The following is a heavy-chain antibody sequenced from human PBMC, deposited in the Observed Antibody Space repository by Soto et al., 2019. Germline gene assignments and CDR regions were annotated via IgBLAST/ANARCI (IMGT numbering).Heavy chain of an antibody. D-gene: IGHD3-10*01. CDR3: ATSYGSGYRAFDY. Sequence: KVSCKASGDTFSFYSINWVRQAPGLGLEWMGRVNPILSMSNYAQRFQGRVTMTADKSTSTAYMELSGLRSEDTAMYYCATSYGSGYRAFDYWGQ. V-gene: IGHV1-69*02. CDR1: GDTFSFYS. J-gene: IGHJ4*01. CDR2: VNPILSMS.